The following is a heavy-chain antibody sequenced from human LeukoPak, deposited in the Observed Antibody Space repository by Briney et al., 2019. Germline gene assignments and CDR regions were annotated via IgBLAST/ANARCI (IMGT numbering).Heavy chain of an antibody. CDR1: GFTFSSYG. Sequence: GRSLRLSCAASGFTFSSYGMHWVRQAPGKGLEWVAVIWYDGSNKYYADSVKGRFTNSRDNSKNTLYLQMNSLRAEDTAVYYCAKDGSRGAAAVTYYFDYWGQGTLVTVSS. CDR2: IWYDGSNK. J-gene: IGHJ4*02. CDR3: AKDGSRGAAAVTYYFDY. V-gene: IGHV3-33*06. D-gene: IGHD6-13*01.